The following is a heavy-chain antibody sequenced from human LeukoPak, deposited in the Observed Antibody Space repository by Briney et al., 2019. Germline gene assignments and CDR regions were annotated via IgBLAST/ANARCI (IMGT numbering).Heavy chain of an antibody. D-gene: IGHD1-7*01. CDR2: IKKDASEI. V-gene: IGHV3-7*03. J-gene: IGHJ4*02. Sequence: GGSLRLSCAASGFTFSSYWMSWVRQAPGKGLEWVANIKKDASEIYYVDSLKGRFTISRDNSKNTLYLQMNSLRAEDTAVYYCAKGNWNYVWVFDYWGQGTLVTVSS. CDR3: AKGNWNYVWVFDY. CDR1: GFTFSSYW.